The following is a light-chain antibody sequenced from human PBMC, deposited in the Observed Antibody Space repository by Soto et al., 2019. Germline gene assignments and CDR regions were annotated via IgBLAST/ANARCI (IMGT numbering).Light chain of an antibody. CDR2: KAA. V-gene: IGKV1-5*03. CDR3: QHYNSFSRT. CDR1: EDISTW. Sequence: DIQMTQSPSSVSASVGDRVTITCRSSEDISTWLAWYQQKPGKAPKLLIYKAANLADEVPSRFAGSGSGTDFTLTITRLQPDDFATYYCQHYNSFSRTFGQGTKVDIK. J-gene: IGKJ1*01.